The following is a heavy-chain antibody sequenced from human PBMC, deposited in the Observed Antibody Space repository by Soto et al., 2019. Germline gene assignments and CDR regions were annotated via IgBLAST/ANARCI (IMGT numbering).Heavy chain of an antibody. Sequence: SEALYLTCTVSGGSSSSGGYSWSWIRQHPGKGLEWIGYIYYSGSTYYNPSLKSRVTISVDTSKNQFSLKLSSVTAADTAVYYCVRVGYYDGSGYNAFKTCVQGTMVT. J-gene: IGHJ3*02. CDR2: IYYSGST. D-gene: IGHD3-22*01. CDR3: VRVGYYDGSGYNAFKT. V-gene: IGHV4-31*03. CDR1: GGSSSSGGYS.